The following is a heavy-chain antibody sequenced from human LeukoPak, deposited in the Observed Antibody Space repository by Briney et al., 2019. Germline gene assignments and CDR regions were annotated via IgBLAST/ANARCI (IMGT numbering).Heavy chain of an antibody. Sequence: GGSLRLSCVASGFTFSSYSMNWVRQAPGKGLEWVSSISSSSSYIYYADSVKGRFTISRDNAKNSLYLQMNSLRAEDTAVYYCARGYNWNEPFDYWGQGTLVTVSS. D-gene: IGHD1-20*01. J-gene: IGHJ4*02. V-gene: IGHV3-21*01. CDR3: ARGYNWNEPFDY. CDR2: ISSSSSYI. CDR1: GFTFSSYS.